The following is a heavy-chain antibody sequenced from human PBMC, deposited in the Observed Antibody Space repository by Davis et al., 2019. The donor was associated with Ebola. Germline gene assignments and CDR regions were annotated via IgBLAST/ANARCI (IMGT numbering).Heavy chain of an antibody. CDR2: TYYSGST. Sequence: SETLSLTCTVSGGSISSYYWSWIRQPPGKGLEWIGYTYYSGSTNYNPSLKSRVTISVDTSKNQFSLKLSSVTAADTAVYYCARLPGIAVAGTAYSWFDPWGQGTLVTVSS. D-gene: IGHD6-19*01. CDR3: ARLPGIAVAGTAYSWFDP. CDR1: GGSISSYY. V-gene: IGHV4-59*08. J-gene: IGHJ5*02.